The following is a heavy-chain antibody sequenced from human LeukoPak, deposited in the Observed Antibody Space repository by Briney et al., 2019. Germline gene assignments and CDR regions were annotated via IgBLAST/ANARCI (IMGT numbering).Heavy chain of an antibody. D-gene: IGHD3-10*01. CDR2: INQDDRQI. CDR3: ARGYYYSGTYYLSFFDY. Sequence: GGSVRLSYAASGLPFKKHWVTGLAPPPGKGREWLANINQDDRQIYYLQSVEGRFTITRDNAKISLHLQMNSLRAEDTAVYYCARGYYYSGTYYLSFFDYWGQGTLVTVSS. CDR1: GLPFKKHW. J-gene: IGHJ4*02. V-gene: IGHV3-7*01.